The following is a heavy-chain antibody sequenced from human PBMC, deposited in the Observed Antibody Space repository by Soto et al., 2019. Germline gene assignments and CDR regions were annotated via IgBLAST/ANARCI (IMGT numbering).Heavy chain of an antibody. D-gene: IGHD6-6*01. CDR2: IYSGGST. CDR3: AREGWSGYSSSPYYYGMDV. J-gene: IGHJ6*02. CDR1: SLTVISNY. V-gene: IGHV3-53*01. Sequence: GGSLRLSFASSSLTVISNYMSWVRQAPWKGLEWVSVIYSGGSTYYADSVKGRFTISRDNSKNTLYLQMNSLRAEDTAVYYCAREGWSGYSSSPYYYGMDVWGQGTTVTVSS.